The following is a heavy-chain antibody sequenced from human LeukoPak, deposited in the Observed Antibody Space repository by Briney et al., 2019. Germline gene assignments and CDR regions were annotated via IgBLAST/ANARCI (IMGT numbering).Heavy chain of an antibody. CDR1: GYTFTSYG. V-gene: IGHV1-18*01. CDR2: ISAYNGNT. D-gene: IGHD3-10*01. J-gene: IGHJ4*02. CDR3: ARDGYYYGSGSYYRDFDY. Sequence: GASVKVSCKASGYTFTSYGISWVRQAPGQGLEWMGWISAYNGNTNYAQKLQGRVTMTTGTSTSTAYMELRSLRSDDTAVYYCARDGYYYGSGSYYRDFDYWGQGTLVTVSS.